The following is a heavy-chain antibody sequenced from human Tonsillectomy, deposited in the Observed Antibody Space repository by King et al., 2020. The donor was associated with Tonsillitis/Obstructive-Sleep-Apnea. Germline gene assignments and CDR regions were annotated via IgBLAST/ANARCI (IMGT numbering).Heavy chain of an antibody. Sequence: VQLVESGAEVKKPGESLKISCKGSGYSFTTYWIAWVRQMPGKGLEWMGIIYPNDSDTRYSPSFQGQVTISADKSISTAYLQWSSLKASDTAMYYCARHYLSDCDQLLHFCYWGEGTLGTVSS. CDR1: GYSFTTYW. CDR2: IYPNDSDT. CDR3: ARHYLSDCDQLLHFCY. D-gene: IGHD2-2*01. J-gene: IGHJ4*02. V-gene: IGHV5-51*01.